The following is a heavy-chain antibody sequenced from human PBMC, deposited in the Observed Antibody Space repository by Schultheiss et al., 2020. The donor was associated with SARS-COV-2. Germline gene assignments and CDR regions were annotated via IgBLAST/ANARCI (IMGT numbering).Heavy chain of an antibody. J-gene: IGHJ3*02. D-gene: IGHD5-12*01. Sequence: GGSLRLSCAASGFTFSSYAMSWVRQAPGKGLEWVSAISGSGGSTYYADSVTGRFTISRDNAKNTLYLHINSLRAEVSAVYYCGRTLSGYDLVDAFDIWGQGTMVTVSS. CDR1: GFTFSSYA. CDR3: GRTLSGYDLVDAFDI. CDR2: ISGSGGST. V-gene: IGHV3-23*01.